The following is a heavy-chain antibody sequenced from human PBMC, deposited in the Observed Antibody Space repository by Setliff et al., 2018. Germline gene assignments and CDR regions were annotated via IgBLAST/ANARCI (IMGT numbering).Heavy chain of an antibody. CDR1: GDSFSNYA. J-gene: IGHJ4*02. D-gene: IGHD3-22*01. CDR3: ARGYYDSYARYYVVGDY. V-gene: IGHV1-69*05. CDR2: LIPMFGTP. Sequence: SVKVSCKASGDSFSNYAISWVRQAPGQGLEWMGGLIPMFGTPGYAQKFQDRVTITTDESTSTAYMELNSLTSEDTAVYYCARGYYDSYARYYVVGDYWGQGTPVTVSS.